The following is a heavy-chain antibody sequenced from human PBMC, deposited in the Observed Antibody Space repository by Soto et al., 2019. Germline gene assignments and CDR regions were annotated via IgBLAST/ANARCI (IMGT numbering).Heavy chain of an antibody. V-gene: IGHV1-69*06. CDR2: IIPIFGTA. CDR3: AREPAGPDNWFDP. Sequence: RASVKVSCKGSGGTFSSYAISWVRQAPGQGLEWMGGIIPIFGTANYAQKFQGRVTITADKSTSTAYMELSSLRSEDTAVYYCAREPAGPDNWFDPWGQGTLVTVSS. J-gene: IGHJ5*02. D-gene: IGHD2-2*01. CDR1: GGTFSSYA.